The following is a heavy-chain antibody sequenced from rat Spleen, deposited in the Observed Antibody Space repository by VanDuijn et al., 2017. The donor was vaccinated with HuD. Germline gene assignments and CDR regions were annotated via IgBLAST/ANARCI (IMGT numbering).Heavy chain of an antibody. CDR3: ARHGPGTWYFDF. CDR1: GFTFSTAW. D-gene: IGHD5-1*01. CDR2: IKAKSNNYAT. V-gene: IGHV6-6*01. Sequence: EVQVLESGGGLVQPGNSLKLSCATSGFTFSTAWMYWYRQFPEKRLEWVARIKAKSNNYATDYTESVKGRFTISRDDSKSSVYLQMNSLRSDDTATYYCARHGPGTWYFDFWGPGTMVTVSS. J-gene: IGHJ1*01.